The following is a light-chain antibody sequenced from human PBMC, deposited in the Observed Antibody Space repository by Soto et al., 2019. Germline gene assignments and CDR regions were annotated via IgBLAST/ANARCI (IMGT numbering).Light chain of an antibody. CDR2: EVN. CDR3: RSFTDSNTLI. V-gene: IGLV2-8*01. CDR1: GSDVATYDF. J-gene: IGLJ2*01. Sequence: QSALTQPPSASGSPGQSVTISCTGTGSDVATYDFVSWYQQHPGKAPQLMIFEVNKRPSRVPDRFSGSKSGNTASLTVSGLQTEDEADYYCRSFTDSNTLIFGGGTKVTVL.